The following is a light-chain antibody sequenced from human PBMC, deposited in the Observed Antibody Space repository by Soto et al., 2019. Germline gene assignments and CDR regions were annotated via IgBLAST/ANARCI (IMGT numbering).Light chain of an antibody. Sequence: LQMTQSPSSLSPSVGARGTITRLASQIISSYSYWYQQKPGKAPKLLIYAASSLQSGVQSRFSGRGSGTDFTLTIRSLQPEDFATYYCKQSDSTPWTFGQGTKVDIK. CDR1: QIISSY. CDR2: AAS. CDR3: KQSDSTPWT. V-gene: IGKV1-39*01. J-gene: IGKJ1*01.